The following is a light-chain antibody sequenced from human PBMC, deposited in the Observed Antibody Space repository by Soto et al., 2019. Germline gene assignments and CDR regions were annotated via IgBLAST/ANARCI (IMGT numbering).Light chain of an antibody. CDR1: QGISNY. CDR2: AAS. CDR3: QRYNSAPQT. J-gene: IGKJ1*01. V-gene: IGKV1-27*01. Sequence: DLQMTQSPSSLSASVGDRVTITCRASQGISNYLAWYQQKPGRVPKLLIYAASTLQSGVPSRFRGSGSGTDFTLIISSLQPEDVATYYCQRYNSAPQTFGQGTKVEIK.